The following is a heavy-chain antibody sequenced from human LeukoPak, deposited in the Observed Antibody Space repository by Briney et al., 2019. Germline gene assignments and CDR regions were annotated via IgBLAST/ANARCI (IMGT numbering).Heavy chain of an antibody. Sequence: GGSLRLSCSASGFTFSSYEMNWVRQAPGKGLEWVAFIRYDGSDKYYADSVKGRFTISRDNSKNTLYLQMNSLRAEDTAVYYCAKDLTTVTTQGDYWGQGTLVTVSS. V-gene: IGHV3-30*02. J-gene: IGHJ4*02. D-gene: IGHD4-17*01. CDR1: GFTFSSYE. CDR2: IRYDGSDK. CDR3: AKDLTTVTTQGDY.